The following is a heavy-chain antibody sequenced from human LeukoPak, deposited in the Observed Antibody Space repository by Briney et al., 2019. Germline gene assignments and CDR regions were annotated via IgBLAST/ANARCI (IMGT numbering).Heavy chain of an antibody. CDR1: GGSLSNYY. D-gene: IGHD4-11*01. Sequence: TAETLSLTCSVSGGSLSNYYASWIRQPPGKGLEWIGYVYYSGSTNYNPSLKSRVTISLDKSKKQFSLKLSSVTAADTAVYYCAREGSALTTGGDIDYWGQGHLVTVSS. CDR2: VYYSGST. J-gene: IGHJ4*02. CDR3: AREGSALTTGGDIDY. V-gene: IGHV4-59*01.